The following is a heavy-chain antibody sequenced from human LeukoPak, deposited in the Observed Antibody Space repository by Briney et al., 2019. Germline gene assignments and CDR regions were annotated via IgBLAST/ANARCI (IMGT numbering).Heavy chain of an antibody. V-gene: IGHV1-3*01. CDR2: INAGNGNT. D-gene: IGHD6-19*01. CDR3: ARDREGGSGWDILYYFDY. CDR1: GYTFTSYA. Sequence: ASVKVSCKASGYTFTSYAMHWVRQAPGQRLEWMGWINAGNGNTKYSQKFQGRVTITRDTSASTAYMELSSLRSEDTAVYYCARDREGGSGWDILYYFDYWGQGTLVTVSS. J-gene: IGHJ4*02.